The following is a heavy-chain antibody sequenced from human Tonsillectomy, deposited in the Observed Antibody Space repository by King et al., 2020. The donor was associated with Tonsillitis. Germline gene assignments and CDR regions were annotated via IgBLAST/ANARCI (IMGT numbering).Heavy chain of an antibody. CDR1: GYSFTSYW. D-gene: IGHD7-27*01. J-gene: IGHJ2*01. CDR2: IYPGDSDT. V-gene: IGHV5-51*01. CDR3: ARHSDPNWGHWSFDI. Sequence: QLVQSGAEVKKPGESLKISCKGSGYSFTSYWIGWVRQMPGKGLEWMGIIYPGDSDTRYSPSFQGQVTISADKSISTAYLQWCSLKASDTAMYFCARHSDPNWGHWSFDIWGRGALVSVSS.